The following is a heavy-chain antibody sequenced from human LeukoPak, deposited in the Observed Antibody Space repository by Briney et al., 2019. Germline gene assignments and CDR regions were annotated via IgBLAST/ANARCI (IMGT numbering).Heavy chain of an antibody. V-gene: IGHV1-69*04. J-gene: IGHJ4*02. CDR3: ARGSVIVGATTFDY. CDR1: RGTLTSYA. D-gene: IGHD1-26*01. Sequence: SVKVSCKASRGTLTSYAISWVRQAPGQGVEWMGRIIPIFGIANSAQKFHGRVTITADKSTSTAYMELSSLRSEDAAVYYCARGSVIVGATTFDYWGQGTLVPVSS. CDR2: IIPIFGIA.